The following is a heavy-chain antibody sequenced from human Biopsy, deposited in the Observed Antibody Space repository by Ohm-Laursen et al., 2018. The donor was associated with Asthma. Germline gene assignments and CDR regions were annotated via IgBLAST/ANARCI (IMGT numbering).Heavy chain of an antibody. D-gene: IGHD2-8*01. J-gene: IGHJ6*02. CDR1: GFTFSHYN. CDR3: ARGGYCTSPTCPWGRYATDV. CDR2: ITDTSRYI. V-gene: IGHV3-21*01. Sequence: SLRLSCTASGFTFSHYNMNWVRQAPGKGLEWVSSITDTSRYIKYADSVKGRFTISRDNAKNSLYLQMNSLRAGDSAVYYCARGGYCTSPTCPWGRYATDVWGQGTTVTVSS.